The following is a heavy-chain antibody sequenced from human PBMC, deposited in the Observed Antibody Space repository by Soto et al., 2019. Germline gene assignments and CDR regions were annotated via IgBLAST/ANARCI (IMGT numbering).Heavy chain of an antibody. D-gene: IGHD5-12*01. J-gene: IGHJ5*02. V-gene: IGHV1-69*13. CDR3: AGSGYDYVRGWRFDP. Sequence: GASVKVSCKASGGTFSSYAISWLRQAPGQGLEWMGGIIPIFGTANYAQKFQGRVTITADESTSTAYMELSSLRSEDTAVYYCAGSGYDYVRGWRFDPWGQGTLVTVSS. CDR1: GGTFSSYA. CDR2: IIPIFGTA.